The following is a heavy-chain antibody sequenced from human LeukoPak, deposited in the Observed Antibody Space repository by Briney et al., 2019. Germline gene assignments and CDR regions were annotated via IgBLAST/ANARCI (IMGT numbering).Heavy chain of an antibody. Sequence: GGSLRLSCAASGFTFSSYGMHWVRQAPGKGLEWVAVIWYDGSNKYYADSVKGRFTISRDNSKNTLYLQMNSLRAEDTAVYYCAKVVITFGGVIASLDFWGQGTLVTVSS. CDR2: IWYDGSNK. D-gene: IGHD3-16*02. CDR3: AKVVITFGGVIASLDF. J-gene: IGHJ4*02. CDR1: GFTFSSYG. V-gene: IGHV3-30*02.